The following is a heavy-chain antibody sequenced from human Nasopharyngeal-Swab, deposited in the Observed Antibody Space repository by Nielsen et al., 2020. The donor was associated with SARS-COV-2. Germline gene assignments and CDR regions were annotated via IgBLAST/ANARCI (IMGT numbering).Heavy chain of an antibody. CDR3: ARSNGDDYGDPQESYYFDY. V-gene: IGHV3-11*04. J-gene: IGHJ4*02. CDR2: ISSSGSTI. CDR1: GSSFSDYY. D-gene: IGHD4-17*01. Sequence: GGSLRLSWIDFGSSFSDYYMSWTRQAPGKGLEWVSYISSSGSTIYYADSVKGRFTISRDNAKNSLYLQMNSLRAEDTAVYYCARSNGDDYGDPQESYYFDYWGQGTLVTVSS.